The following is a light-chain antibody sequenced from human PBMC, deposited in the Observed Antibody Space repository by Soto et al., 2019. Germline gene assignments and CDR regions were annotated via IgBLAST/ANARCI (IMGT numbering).Light chain of an antibody. V-gene: IGLV2-23*03. J-gene: IGLJ1*01. CDR2: EGS. Sequence: QSALTQPASVSGSPGQSITISCTGTSSDVGSYNLVSWYQHHPGKAPKLIIYEGSKRPSGVSNRFSGSKSGNTASLTISGLQAEYEADFYCCSYAGSSTFAYVFGTGTKVTVL. CDR1: SSDVGSYNL. CDR3: CSYAGSSTFAYV.